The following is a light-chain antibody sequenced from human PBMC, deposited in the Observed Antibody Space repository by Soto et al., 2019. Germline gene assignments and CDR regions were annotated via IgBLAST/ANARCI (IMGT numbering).Light chain of an antibody. CDR2: DAS. V-gene: IGKV3-11*01. J-gene: IGKJ1*01. Sequence: EIVLTQSPATLSLSPGERATLSCRASESVRTFLAWYQQKPGQAPRLLIYDASNRATGIPARFSGSGSGTDFTLTISSLDPKDFAVYYCQQRSSWPGTFGQGTQV. CDR3: QQRSSWPGT. CDR1: ESVRTF.